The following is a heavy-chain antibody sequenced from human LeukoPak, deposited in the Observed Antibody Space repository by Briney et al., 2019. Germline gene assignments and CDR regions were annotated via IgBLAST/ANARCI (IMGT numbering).Heavy chain of an antibody. V-gene: IGHV3-48*01. J-gene: IGHJ6*02. CDR1: GFTFSSYS. Sequence: XGSLRLSCAASGFTFSSYSMNWVRQAPGKGLEGVSYISSSSSTIYYADSVKGRFTISRDNAKNSLYLQMNSLRAEDTAVYYCARDHGYDFWSSSGMDVWGQGTTVTVSS. CDR2: ISSSSSTI. D-gene: IGHD3-3*01. CDR3: ARDHGYDFWSSSGMDV.